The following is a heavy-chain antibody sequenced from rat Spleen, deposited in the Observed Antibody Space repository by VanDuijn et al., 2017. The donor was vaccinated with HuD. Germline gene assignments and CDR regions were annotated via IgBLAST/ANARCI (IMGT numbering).Heavy chain of an antibody. D-gene: IGHD5-1*01. J-gene: IGHJ2*01. CDR3: ARHSNWGFDY. CDR1: GFTFSDNY. V-gene: IGHV5-22*01. Sequence: EVQLVESGGGLVQPGRSLKVSCAASGFTFSDNYMAWVRQAPKKGLEWVASISYEGSSTYYRDSVKGRFTVSRDNAKSTLYLQMDSLRSEDTATYYCARHSNWGFDYWGQGVMVTVSS. CDR2: ISYEGSST.